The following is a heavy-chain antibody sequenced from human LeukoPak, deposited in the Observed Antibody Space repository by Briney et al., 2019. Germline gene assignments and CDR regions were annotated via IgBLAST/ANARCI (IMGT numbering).Heavy chain of an antibody. J-gene: IGHJ4*02. CDR1: GGSISSYY. D-gene: IGHD6-19*01. CDR3: ARVPNSSGWSMYFDY. V-gene: IGHV4-59*01. Sequence: SETLSLTCTVSGGSISSYYWSWIRQPPGKGLEWIGYIYYSGSTNYNPSLKSRVTISVDTSKNQFSLKLSSVTAADTAVYYCARVPNSSGWSMYFDYWGQGTLVTVSS. CDR2: IYYSGST.